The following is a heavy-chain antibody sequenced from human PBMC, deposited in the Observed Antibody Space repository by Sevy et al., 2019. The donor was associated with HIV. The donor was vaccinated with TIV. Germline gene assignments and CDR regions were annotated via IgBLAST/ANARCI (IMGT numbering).Heavy chain of an antibody. Sequence: SLRLSCAASGFTFDDYAMHWVRQAPGKGLEWVSGISWNSGSIGYADSVKGRFTISRDNAKNSLYMQMNSLRAEDTALYYCAKDILGGSWYVSVDWYFDLWGRGTLVTVSS. J-gene: IGHJ2*01. CDR3: AKDILGGSWYVSVDWYFDL. D-gene: IGHD2-15*01. CDR1: GFTFDDYA. CDR2: ISWNSGSI. V-gene: IGHV3-9*01.